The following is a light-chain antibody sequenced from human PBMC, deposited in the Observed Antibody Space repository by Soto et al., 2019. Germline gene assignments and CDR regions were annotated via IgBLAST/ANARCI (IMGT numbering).Light chain of an antibody. V-gene: IGKV4-1*01. CDR3: QQYYSTPRT. J-gene: IGKJ2*01. CDR2: WAS. CDR1: QSILYSSNNKNY. Sequence: DIVMTQSPDSLAVSLGERATINCKSSQSILYSSNNKNYLAWYQQKPGQPPKLLIYWASTRESGVPDRFSGSGSGTDFTLTIGSLQAEDVVVYYCQQYYSTPRTFGQGTKLEI.